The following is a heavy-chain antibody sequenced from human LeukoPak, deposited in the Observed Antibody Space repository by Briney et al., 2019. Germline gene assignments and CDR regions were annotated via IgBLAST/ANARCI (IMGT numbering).Heavy chain of an antibody. CDR3: ARALGLPAAIGARGNWFDP. Sequence: ASVKVSCKASGYTFTGYYMHRVRQAPGQGLEWMGWINPNSGGTNYAQKFQGRVTMTRDTSISTAYMELSRLRSDDTAVYYCARALGLPAAIGARGNWFDPWGQGTLVTVSS. CDR1: GYTFTGYY. D-gene: IGHD2-2*01. V-gene: IGHV1-2*02. CDR2: INPNSGGT. J-gene: IGHJ5*02.